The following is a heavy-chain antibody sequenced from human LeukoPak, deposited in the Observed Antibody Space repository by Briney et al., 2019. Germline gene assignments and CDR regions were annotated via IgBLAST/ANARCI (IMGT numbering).Heavy chain of an antibody. CDR2: IKQDGSEK. CDR3: ARGGQSSSWFWID. V-gene: IGHV3-7*01. CDR1: GITFSRYW. J-gene: IGHJ4*02. D-gene: IGHD6-19*01. Sequence: GGSLRLSCAASGITFSRYWMIWVRQAPGKGPEWVATIKQDGSEKYYVDSVKGRFTISRDNTKNSLYLQVNTLRAEDTAVYYCARGGQSSSWFWIDWGQGTQVTVSS.